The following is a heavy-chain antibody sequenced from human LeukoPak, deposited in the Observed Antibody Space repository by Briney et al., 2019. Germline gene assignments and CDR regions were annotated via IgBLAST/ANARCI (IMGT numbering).Heavy chain of an antibody. J-gene: IGHJ5*02. Sequence: GGSLRLSCAASGFTFSSYEMNWVRQAPGKGLEWVSSISTSSRYIYYKDSVRGRITISRDDAKNSLYLEMNSLRAEDTAVYYCARADCSSSTCYLRRSWFDPWGQGTMVTVSS. V-gene: IGHV3-21*01. CDR2: ISTSSRYI. CDR1: GFTFSSYE. D-gene: IGHD2-2*01. CDR3: ARADCSSSTCYLRRSWFDP.